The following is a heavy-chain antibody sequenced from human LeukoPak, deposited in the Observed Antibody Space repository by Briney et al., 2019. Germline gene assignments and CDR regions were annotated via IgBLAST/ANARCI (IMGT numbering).Heavy chain of an antibody. CDR3: ATLELGDYYYYYMDV. CDR1: GYTLTELS. CDR2: FDPEDGET. J-gene: IGHJ6*03. V-gene: IGHV1-24*01. D-gene: IGHD1-26*01. Sequence: ASVKVSCKVSGYTLTELSMHWVRQAPGKGLEWMGGFDPEDGETIYAQKFQGRVTMTEDTSTDTAYMELSSLGSEDTAVYYCATLELGDYYYYYMDVWGKGTTVTVSS.